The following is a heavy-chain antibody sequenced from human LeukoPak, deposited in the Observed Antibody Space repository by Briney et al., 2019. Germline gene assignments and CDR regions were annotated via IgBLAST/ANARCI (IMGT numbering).Heavy chain of an antibody. J-gene: IGHJ5*02. D-gene: IGHD2-15*01. CDR1: GNTFTSYA. CDR3: ARDLGYCTGGTCYPNWFDP. Sequence: ASVKVSCKASGNTFTSYAMHWVRQAPGQRLEWMGWINAGNDNTKYSQKFQGRVTITRDTSASTAYMEPSSLRSEDTAVYYCARDLGYCTGGTCYPNWFDPWGQGTLVTVSS. CDR2: INAGNDNT. V-gene: IGHV1-3*01.